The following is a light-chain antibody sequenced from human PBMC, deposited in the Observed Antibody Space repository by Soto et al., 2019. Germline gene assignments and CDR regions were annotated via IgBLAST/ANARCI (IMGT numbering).Light chain of an antibody. CDR3: QQNNSFTWT. V-gene: IGKV1-5*01. J-gene: IGKJ1*01. CDR2: DAS. CDR1: QSFSSW. Sequence: DIQMTQSPSTLSASVGDRVTITCRASQSFSSWLAWYQQKPGKAPKLLIYDASSLESGVPSRFSGSGSGTEFTITISSLQPDDFASYYSQQNNSFTWTFGQGTKVEIK.